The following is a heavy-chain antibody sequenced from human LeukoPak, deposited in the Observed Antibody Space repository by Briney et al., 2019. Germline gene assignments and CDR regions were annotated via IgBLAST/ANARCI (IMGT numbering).Heavy chain of an antibody. D-gene: IGHD2-2*01. CDR1: GYTFTGYY. V-gene: IGHV1-2*06. Sequence: GASVKVSCKASGYTFTGYYMHWVRQAPGQGLEWMGRINPNSGGTNYAQKFQGRVTMTRDTSISTAYMELRSLRSDDTAVYYCARDQDCSSTSCYTYYFDYWGQGTLVTVSS. CDR3: ARDQDCSSTSCYTYYFDY. CDR2: INPNSGGT. J-gene: IGHJ4*02.